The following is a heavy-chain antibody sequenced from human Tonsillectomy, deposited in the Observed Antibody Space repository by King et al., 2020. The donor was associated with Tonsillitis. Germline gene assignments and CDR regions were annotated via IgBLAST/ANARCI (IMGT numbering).Heavy chain of an antibody. CDR3: ARDPNLEWTHNHDYLGMDV. J-gene: IGHJ6*02. Sequence: QLVQTGGGVVQPGRSLRLSCAASGFTFNPYSMHWVRQAPGKGLEWVAVISYDGSNEYYADSVQGRFTIFRDNSKNTLYLQMNRLRAEDTAVYYCARDPNLEWTHNHDYLGMDVWGQGTTVTVSS. CDR1: GFTFNPYS. V-gene: IGHV3-30*04. CDR2: ISYDGSNE. D-gene: IGHD3-3*01.